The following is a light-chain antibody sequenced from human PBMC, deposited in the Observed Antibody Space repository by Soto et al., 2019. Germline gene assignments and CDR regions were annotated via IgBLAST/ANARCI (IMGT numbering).Light chain of an antibody. CDR2: GAS. CDR1: QSVSSTY. CDR3: QQYDNSSPLT. V-gene: IGKV3-20*01. Sequence: EIVLTQSPGTLSLSPGERATLSCRASQSVSSTYLAWYQQKPAQGPRLLIYGASSRATGIPDRFSGSGSGTDFTLTISRLEPEDFAVYYCQQYDNSSPLTFGGGTKVDIK. J-gene: IGKJ4*01.